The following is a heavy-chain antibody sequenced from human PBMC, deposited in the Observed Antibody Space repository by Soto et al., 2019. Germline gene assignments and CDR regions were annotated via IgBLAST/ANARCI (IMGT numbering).Heavy chain of an antibody. CDR3: ARDVLDLDYYYHVMDV. Sequence: ASVKVSCKASGYTFTGYYMHWVRQAPGQGLEWMGWINPNSGGTNYAQKFQGWVTMTRDTSISTAYMELSRLRSDDTAVYYCARDVLDLDYYYHVMDVWGQGTTVSLSS. V-gene: IGHV1-2*04. CDR1: GYTFTGYY. J-gene: IGHJ6*02. CDR2: INPNSGGT. D-gene: IGHD2-8*02.